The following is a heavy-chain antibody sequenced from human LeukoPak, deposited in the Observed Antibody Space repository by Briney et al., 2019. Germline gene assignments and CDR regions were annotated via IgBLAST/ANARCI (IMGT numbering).Heavy chain of an antibody. J-gene: IGHJ3*02. Sequence: PGGSLRLSCAASGFTLSSYSMNWVRQAPGQGLEWISYISSHSTTINYADSVKGRFTISRDNSKNTLYLRMNSLRVEDTAVYYCAGHYDILTGARGGKAAFDIWGQGTMVTVSS. CDR2: ISSHSTTI. V-gene: IGHV3-48*01. D-gene: IGHD3-9*01. CDR1: GFTLSSYS. CDR3: AGHYDILTGARGGKAAFDI.